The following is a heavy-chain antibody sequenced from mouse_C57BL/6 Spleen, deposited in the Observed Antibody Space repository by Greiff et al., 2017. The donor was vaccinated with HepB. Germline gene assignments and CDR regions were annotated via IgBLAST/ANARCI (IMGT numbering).Heavy chain of an antibody. V-gene: IGHV3-6*01. CDR1: GYSITSGYY. Sequence: DVKLVESGPGLVKPSQSLSLTCSVTGYSITSGYYWNWIRQFPGNKLEWMGYISYDGSNNYNPSLKNRISITRDTSKNQFFLKLNSVTTEDTATYYCARDPYYYGSSSAMDYWGQGTSVTVSS. D-gene: IGHD1-1*01. J-gene: IGHJ4*01. CDR3: ARDPYYYGSSSAMDY. CDR2: ISYDGSN.